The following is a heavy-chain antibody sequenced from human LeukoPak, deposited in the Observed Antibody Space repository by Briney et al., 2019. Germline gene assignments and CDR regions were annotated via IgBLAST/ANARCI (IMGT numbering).Heavy chain of an antibody. Sequence: APVKVSCKASGYTFTSYGISWVRQAPGQGLEWMGWISAYNGNTNYAQKLQGRVTMTTDTSTSTAYMELRSLRSDDTAVYYCARDSSPPVVPAAIGTNWFDPWGQGTLVTVSS. CDR3: ARDSSPPVVPAAIGTNWFDP. D-gene: IGHD2-2*02. CDR1: GYTFTSYG. CDR2: ISAYNGNT. J-gene: IGHJ5*02. V-gene: IGHV1-18*01.